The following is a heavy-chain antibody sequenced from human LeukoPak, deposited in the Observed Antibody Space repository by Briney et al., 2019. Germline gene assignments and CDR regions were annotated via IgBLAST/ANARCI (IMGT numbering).Heavy chain of an antibody. V-gene: IGHV1-18*01. D-gene: IGHD3-22*01. CDR3: ARGTYYYDSSGYYPIDY. CDR1: GYTFTSYG. CDR2: ISAYNGNT. J-gene: IGHJ4*02. Sequence: EASVKVSCKASGYTFTSYGISRVRQAPGQGLEWMGWISAYNGNTNYAQKLQGRVTMTTDTSTSTAYMELRSLRSDDTAVYYCARGTYYYDSSGYYPIDYWGQGTLVTASS.